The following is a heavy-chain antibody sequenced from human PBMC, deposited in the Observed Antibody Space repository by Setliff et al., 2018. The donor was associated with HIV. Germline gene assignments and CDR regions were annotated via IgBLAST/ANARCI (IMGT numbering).Heavy chain of an antibody. D-gene: IGHD3-16*02. V-gene: IGHV4-34*01. CDR1: GGSFRSYF. CDR2: INHSAST. Sequence: PSETLSLTCAVYGGSFRSYFWSWIRQPPGKGLEWIGEINHSASTSYNPSLRSRVTISVDTSKNQFSLRLTSMTAADTAVYYCARGWGLTYYDYEWGNYHYRYAMEVWGQGTTVTVSS. CDR3: ARGWGLTYYDYEWGNYHYRYAMEV. J-gene: IGHJ6*02.